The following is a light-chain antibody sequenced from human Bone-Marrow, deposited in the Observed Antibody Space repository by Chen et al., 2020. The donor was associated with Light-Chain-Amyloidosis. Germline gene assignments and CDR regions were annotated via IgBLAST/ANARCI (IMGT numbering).Light chain of an antibody. CDR3: QQYDVWPPYT. CDR1: RTVGIN. CDR2: GAS. J-gene: IGKJ2*01. V-gene: IGKV3-15*01. Sequence: EVVMTQSPATLFVSPGETSTLPCRASRTVGINLAWYQQKPGQAPRRLSNGASARVTGVPARFGGSGYGTAVTLTISGLQSGDFAVWYCQQYDVWPPYTFGQGTQLEIK.